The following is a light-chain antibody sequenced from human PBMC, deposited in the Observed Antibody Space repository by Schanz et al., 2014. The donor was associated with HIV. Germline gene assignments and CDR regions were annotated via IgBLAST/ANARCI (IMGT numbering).Light chain of an antibody. J-gene: IGKJ5*01. CDR2: DAS. Sequence: DIQMTQSPSSLSASVGARVTITCQASQDISNYLNWYQQKPGKAPKLLIYDASNLETGVPSRFSGGGSGTDFTFTITSLQPEDYATYFCQHFDSLPITFGQGTRLEIK. CDR3: QHFDSLPIT. CDR1: QDISNY. V-gene: IGKV1-33*01.